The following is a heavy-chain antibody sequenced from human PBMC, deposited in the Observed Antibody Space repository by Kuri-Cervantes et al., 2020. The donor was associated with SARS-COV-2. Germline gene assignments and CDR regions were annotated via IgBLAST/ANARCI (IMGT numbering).Heavy chain of an antibody. Sequence: LRLSCTVSGGSISSGDYYWSWIRQPPGKGLEWIGYIYYSGSTYYNPSLKSRVTISVDTSKNQFSLKLSSVTAADTAVYYCARRLGDTVVVPAAISPQPEGRWFDPWGQGTLVTVSS. CDR1: GGSISSGDYY. J-gene: IGHJ5*02. V-gene: IGHV4-30-4*08. D-gene: IGHD2-2*01. CDR2: IYYSGST. CDR3: ARRLGDTVVVPAAISPQPEGRWFDP.